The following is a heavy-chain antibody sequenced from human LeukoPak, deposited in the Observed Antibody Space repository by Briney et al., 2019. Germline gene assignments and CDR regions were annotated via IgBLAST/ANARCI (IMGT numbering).Heavy chain of an antibody. CDR2: IKQDGSEK. V-gene: IGHV3-7*01. Sequence: GGSLRLSCAASGFTFSSYAMSWVRQAPGKGLEWVANIKQDGSEKYYVDSVKGRFTISRDNAKNSLYLQMNSLRAEDTAVYYCARPGSSSWYVAYYYMDVWGKGTTVTVSS. J-gene: IGHJ6*03. CDR1: GFTFSSYA. CDR3: ARPGSSSWYVAYYYMDV. D-gene: IGHD6-13*01.